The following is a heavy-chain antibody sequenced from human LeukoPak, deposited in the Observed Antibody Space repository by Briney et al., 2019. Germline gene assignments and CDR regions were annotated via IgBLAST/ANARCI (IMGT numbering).Heavy chain of an antibody. D-gene: IGHD3-22*01. CDR2: INPNSGGT. CDR3: ARDPYYYDSSGYYLDY. Sequence: ASVTVSCKASGYTFTGYYMHWVRQAPGQGLEWMGWINPNSGGTNYAQKFQGRVTMTRDTSISTAYMELSRLRSDDTAVYYCARDPYYYDSSGYYLDYWGQGTLVTVSS. CDR1: GYTFTGYY. V-gene: IGHV1-2*02. J-gene: IGHJ4*02.